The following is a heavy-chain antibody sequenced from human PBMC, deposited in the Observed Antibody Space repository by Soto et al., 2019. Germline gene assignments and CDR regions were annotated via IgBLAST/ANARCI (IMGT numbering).Heavy chain of an antibody. V-gene: IGHV3-30-3*01. D-gene: IGHD3-10*01. CDR3: ARSGSRGPHSLYYFDY. CDR2: ISYDGSNK. J-gene: IGHJ4*02. Sequence: ESGGGVVQPGRSLRLSCAASGFTFSSYAMHWVRQAPGKGLEWVAVISYDGSNKYYVDSVKGRFTISRDNSKNTLYLQMNSLRAEDTAVYYCARSGSRGPHSLYYFDYWGQGTLVTVSS. CDR1: GFTFSSYA.